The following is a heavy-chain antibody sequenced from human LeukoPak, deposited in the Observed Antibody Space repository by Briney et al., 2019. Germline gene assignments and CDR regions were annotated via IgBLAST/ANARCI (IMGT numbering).Heavy chain of an antibody. CDR1: GFTFSSYA. CDR2: ISGSGGST. D-gene: IGHD5-12*01. V-gene: IGHV3-23*01. J-gene: IGHJ4*02. CDR3: ANQAGLREESFDY. Sequence: QSGGSLRLSCAGSGFTFSSYAMSWVRQAPGKGLEWVSAISGSGGSTYYADSVKGRFTISRDNSKNTLYLQMNSLRAEDTAVYYCANQAGLREESFDYWGQGTRVTVPS.